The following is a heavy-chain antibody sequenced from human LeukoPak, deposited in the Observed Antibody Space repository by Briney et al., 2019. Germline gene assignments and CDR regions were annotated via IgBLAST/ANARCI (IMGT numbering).Heavy chain of an antibody. D-gene: IGHD4-17*01. CDR3: ARGDYPYSFDP. J-gene: IGHJ5*02. CDR1: GVSIRSYY. Sequence: SETLSLTCTVSGVSIRSYYWSWIRQPPGKGLEWIGYISYSGSTNYDPSLKSRVTISVDTSKNQFSLNPSSVTAADTAVYYCARGDYPYSFDPWGQGTLVTVSS. CDR2: ISYSGST. V-gene: IGHV4-59*01.